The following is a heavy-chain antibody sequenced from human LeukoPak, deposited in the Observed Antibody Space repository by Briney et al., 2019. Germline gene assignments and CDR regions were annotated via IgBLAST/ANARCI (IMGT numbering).Heavy chain of an antibody. D-gene: IGHD5-24*01. Sequence: GGSLRLSCAASGFTFSSYEMNWVRQAPGKGLEWVSYISSGGSTIYYADSVKGRFTISRDNAKNSLYPQMNSLRAEDTAVYYCARVRDGSQDYWGQGTLVTVSS. CDR1: GFTFSSYE. J-gene: IGHJ4*02. CDR3: ARVRDGSQDY. V-gene: IGHV3-48*03. CDR2: ISSGGSTI.